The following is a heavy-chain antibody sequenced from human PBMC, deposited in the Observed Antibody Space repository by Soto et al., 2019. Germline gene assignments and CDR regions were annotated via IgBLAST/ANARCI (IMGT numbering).Heavy chain of an antibody. CDR3: ARVPKYYELYGMDV. D-gene: IGHD3-22*01. V-gene: IGHV4-31*03. Sequence: SETLSLTCTVSGGSISSGGYYWSWIRQHPGKGLEWIGYIYYSGSTYYNPSLKSRVTISVDTSKNQFSLKLSSVTAADTAVYYCARVPKYYELYGMDVWGQGTTVTV. J-gene: IGHJ6*02. CDR2: IYYSGST. CDR1: GGSISSGGYY.